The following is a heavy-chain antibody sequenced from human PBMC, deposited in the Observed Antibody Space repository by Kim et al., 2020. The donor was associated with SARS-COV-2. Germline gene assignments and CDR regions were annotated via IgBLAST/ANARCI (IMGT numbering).Heavy chain of an antibody. V-gene: IGHV3-23*01. D-gene: IGHD3-22*01. Sequence: YQADSVKARLPISRDNSKNTLYLQMNSLRVEDTAIYYCAKGPLSGSFDYWGQGTLVTVSS. CDR3: AKGPLSGSFDY. J-gene: IGHJ4*02.